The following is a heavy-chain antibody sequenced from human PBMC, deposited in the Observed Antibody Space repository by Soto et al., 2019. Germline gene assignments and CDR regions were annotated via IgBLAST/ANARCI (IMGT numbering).Heavy chain of an antibody. CDR2: IYTSGST. V-gene: IGHV4-4*07. D-gene: IGHD2-21*02. CDR3: ARSGVTGIVIPSHWFDP. J-gene: IGHJ5*02. Sequence: PSETLSLTCTVSGGSISSYYWSWIRQPAGKGLEWIGRIYTSGSTNYNPSLKSRVTMSVDTSKNQFSLKLLSVTAADTAIYYCARSGVTGIVIPSHWFDPWGQGTLVTVSS. CDR1: GGSISSYY.